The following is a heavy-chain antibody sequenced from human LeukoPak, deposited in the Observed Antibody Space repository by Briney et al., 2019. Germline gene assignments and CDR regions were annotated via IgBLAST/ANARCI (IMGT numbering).Heavy chain of an antibody. CDR3: ARIRGYSYGYFDY. V-gene: IGHV4-59*01. CDR1: GGSISSYY. J-gene: IGHJ4*02. CDR2: IYYSGST. Sequence: SETLSLTCTVSGGSISSYYWSWIRQPPGKRLEWIGYIYYSGSTNYNPSLKSRVTISVDTSKNQFSLKLSSVTAADTAVYYCARIRGYSYGYFDYWGQGTLVTVSS. D-gene: IGHD5-18*01.